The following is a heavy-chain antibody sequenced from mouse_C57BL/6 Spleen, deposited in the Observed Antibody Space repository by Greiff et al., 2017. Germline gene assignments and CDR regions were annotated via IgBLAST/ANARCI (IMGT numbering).Heavy chain of an antibody. Sequence: EVMLVESGGDLVKPGGSLKLSCAASGFTFSSYGMSWVRQTPDKRLAWVATISSGGSYTYYPDSVKGRFTISRDNAKNTLYLQMSSLKSEDTAMYYCARQTGTDYFDYWGQGTTLTVSS. CDR2: ISSGGSYT. D-gene: IGHD4-1*01. CDR1: GFTFSSYG. J-gene: IGHJ2*01. V-gene: IGHV5-6*01. CDR3: ARQTGTDYFDY.